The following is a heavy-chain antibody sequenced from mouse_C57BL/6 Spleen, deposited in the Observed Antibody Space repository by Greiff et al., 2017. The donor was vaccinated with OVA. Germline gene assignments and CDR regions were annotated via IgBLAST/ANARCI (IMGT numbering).Heavy chain of an antibody. V-gene: IGHV1-15*01. CDR2: IDPETGGT. Sequence: LQESGAELVRPGASVTLSCKASGYTFTDHEMHWVKQTPVHGLEWIGAIDPETGGTAYNQKFKGKAILTADKSSSTAYMELRSLTSEDSAVYYCTRSLVDYWGQGTTLTVSS. J-gene: IGHJ2*01. CDR3: TRSLVDY. CDR1: GYTFTDHE. D-gene: IGHD4-1*01.